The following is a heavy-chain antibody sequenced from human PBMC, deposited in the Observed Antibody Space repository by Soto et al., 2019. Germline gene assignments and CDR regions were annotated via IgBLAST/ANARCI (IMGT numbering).Heavy chain of an antibody. Sequence: ASVKVSCKASGYTFTSYDINWVRQATGQGLEWMGWMNPNSGSTGYAQKFQGRVTMTRNTSISTAYMELSSLRSEDTAVYYCARGPYSSSWYSGGPLYYYYYMDVWGKGTTVTVSS. CDR2: MNPNSGST. J-gene: IGHJ6*03. CDR3: ARGPYSSSWYSGGPLYYYYYMDV. D-gene: IGHD6-13*01. V-gene: IGHV1-8*01. CDR1: GYTFTSYD.